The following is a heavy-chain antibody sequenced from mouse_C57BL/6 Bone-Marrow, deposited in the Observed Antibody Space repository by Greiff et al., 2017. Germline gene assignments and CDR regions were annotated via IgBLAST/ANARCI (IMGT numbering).Heavy chain of an antibody. CDR2: INPSNGRT. Sequence: QVQLQQPGAELVKPGASVKLSCKASGYTFTSYWMHWVKQRPGQGLEWIGEINPSNGRTNYNEKFKSKATLTVAKSSSTAYMQLSSLTSEDSAVYYCAYYRYFDYWSEGTALTVSS. J-gene: IGHJ2*01. D-gene: IGHD2-14*01. CDR3: AYYRYFDY. V-gene: IGHV1S81*02. CDR1: GYTFTSYW.